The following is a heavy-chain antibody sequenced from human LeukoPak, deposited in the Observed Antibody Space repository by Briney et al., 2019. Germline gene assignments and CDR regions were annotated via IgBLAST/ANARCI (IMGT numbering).Heavy chain of an antibody. D-gene: IGHD3-3*01. CDR3: AKDGGTIPGVTNFHFHY. Sequence: GGSLRLSCAASGFTFSTYPMHWVRPAPGKGLEWESLISYDGSSKYYADSVKGRFTVSRDNSKNTLYLQMNSLRAEDMAVYYCAKDGGTIPGVTNFHFHYWGQGTLVAVSS. CDR2: ISYDGSSK. V-gene: IGHV3-30*04. CDR1: GFTFSTYP. J-gene: IGHJ4*02.